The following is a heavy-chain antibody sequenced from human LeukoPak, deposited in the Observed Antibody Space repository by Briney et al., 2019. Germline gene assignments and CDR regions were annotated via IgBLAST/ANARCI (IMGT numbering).Heavy chain of an antibody. Sequence: GGSLRLSCAASGFTVSSNCMSWVRQAPGKGLEWVSVIYSGGSTYYADSVKGRFNISRDNSKNTLYLQMNSLRAEDTAVYYCARDVEGSLSDYWGQGTLVTVSS. J-gene: IGHJ4*02. CDR3: ARDVEGSLSDY. D-gene: IGHD5-24*01. V-gene: IGHV3-66*01. CDR1: GFTVSSNC. CDR2: IYSGGST.